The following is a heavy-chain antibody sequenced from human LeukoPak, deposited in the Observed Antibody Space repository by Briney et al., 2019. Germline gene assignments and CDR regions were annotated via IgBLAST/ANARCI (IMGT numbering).Heavy chain of an antibody. J-gene: IGHJ5*02. V-gene: IGHV4-59*01. D-gene: IGHD1-26*01. Sequence: SGTLSLTCTVSGGSISSYYWSWIRQPPGKGLEWIGYIYYSGSTNYNPSLKSRVTISVDTSKNQFSLKLSSVTAADTAVYYCARGGIVGSRTNWFDPWGQGILVTVSS. CDR3: ARGGIVGSRTNWFDP. CDR1: GGSISSYY. CDR2: IYYSGST.